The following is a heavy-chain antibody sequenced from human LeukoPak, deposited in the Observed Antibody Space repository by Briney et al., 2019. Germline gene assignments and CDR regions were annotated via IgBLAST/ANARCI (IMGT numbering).Heavy chain of an antibody. J-gene: IGHJ4*02. CDR2: IKPSGGST. Sequence: ASVKVSCKASGYTSTSYYMHWVRQAPGQGLEWMGIIKPSGGSTSYAQKFQGRVTMTRDTSTSTVYMELSSLRSEDTAVYHCARTTVTRGAVLDYWGQGTLVTVSS. D-gene: IGHD4-17*01. CDR1: GYTSTSYY. CDR3: ARTTVTRGAVLDY. V-gene: IGHV1-46*01.